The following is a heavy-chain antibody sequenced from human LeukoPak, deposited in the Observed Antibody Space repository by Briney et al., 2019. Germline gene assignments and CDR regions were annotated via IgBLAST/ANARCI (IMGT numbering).Heavy chain of an antibody. J-gene: IGHJ4*02. CDR3: ARDLRKSADYYFDY. CDR2: ISSDGRDK. D-gene: IGHD2-21*02. CDR1: GFTFSNYA. Sequence: GGSLRLSCAASGFTFSNYAIHWVRQAPGKGLEWGAVISSDGRDKHYADSVKGRFTISRDNSKNTLYLQMNSLRTEDTAIYYCARDLRKSADYYFDYWGQGSLVTVSS. V-gene: IGHV3-30*04.